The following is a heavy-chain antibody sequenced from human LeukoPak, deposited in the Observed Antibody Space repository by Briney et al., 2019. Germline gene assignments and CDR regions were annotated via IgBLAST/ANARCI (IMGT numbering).Heavy chain of an antibody. CDR2: ISATGGTT. D-gene: IGHD1-1*01. CDR3: AKKLSGMSGTLWGDFHY. CDR1: GFTFSSFA. J-gene: IGHJ4*02. Sequence: PGGSLRLSCAASGFTFSSFAMNWVRQAPGKGLEWVSTISATGGTTTYAESVKGRFTISRDNSKNTLYVQMDSLRAEDTAIYYCAKKLSGMSGTLWGDFHYWGQGALVTVSS. V-gene: IGHV3-23*01.